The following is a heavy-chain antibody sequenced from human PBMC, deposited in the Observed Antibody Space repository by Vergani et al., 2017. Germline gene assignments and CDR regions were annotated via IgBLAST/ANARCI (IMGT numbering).Heavy chain of an antibody. Sequence: QVQLVESGGGVVQPGRSLRLSCAASGFTFSSYGMHWVRQAPGKGLEWVAVISYDGSNKYYADSVKGRFTISRDNSKNTLYLQMNSLRAEDTAVYYFAKDRRHQLLPLDWGQGTLVTVSS. CDR2: ISYDGSNK. D-gene: IGHD2-2*01. CDR3: AKDRRHQLLPLD. CDR1: GFTFSSYG. V-gene: IGHV3-30*18. J-gene: IGHJ4*02.